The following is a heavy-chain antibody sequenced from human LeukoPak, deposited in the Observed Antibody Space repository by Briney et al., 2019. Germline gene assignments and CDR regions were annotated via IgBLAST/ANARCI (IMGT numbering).Heavy chain of an antibody. CDR2: INHSGST. D-gene: IGHD3-3*01. J-gene: IGHJ4*02. V-gene: IGHV4-34*01. CDR3: ARVGRTYDFWSGYYSLSTADKVGYFDY. CDR1: GGSISSYY. Sequence: TSETLSLTCTVSGGSISSYYWSWIRQPPGKGLEWIGEINHSGSTNYNPSLKSRVTISVDTSKNQFSLKLSSVTAADTAVYYCARVGRTYDFWSGYYSLSTADKVGYFDYWGQGTLVTVSS.